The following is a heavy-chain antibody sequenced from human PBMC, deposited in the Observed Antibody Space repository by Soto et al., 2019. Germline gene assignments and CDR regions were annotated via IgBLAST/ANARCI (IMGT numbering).Heavy chain of an antibody. Sequence: SVKVSCKASGGTFSSYAISWVRQAPGQGLEWIRGIIPIFGTANYAQKLQGRVTITADESTSTAYMELSSLRSEDTAVYYCAGLAYGLNYDILTGYQSAEYFQHWGQGTLVTVSS. CDR2: IIPIFGTA. CDR3: AGLAYGLNYDILTGYQSAEYFQH. V-gene: IGHV1-69*13. CDR1: GGTFSSYA. J-gene: IGHJ1*01. D-gene: IGHD3-9*01.